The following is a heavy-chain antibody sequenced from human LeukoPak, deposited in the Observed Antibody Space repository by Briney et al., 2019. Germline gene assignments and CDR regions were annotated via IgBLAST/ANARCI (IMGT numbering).Heavy chain of an antibody. Sequence: PGGSLRLSCAASGFPFSSHNMNWVRQAPGKGLEWVSYITSSSNYIYYADSVKGRFTTSRDNAKNSLYLQMNSLRAEDTAVYYCARAIFSSGWYLVDYWGQGTLVTVSS. V-gene: IGHV3-21*01. CDR1: GFPFSSHN. J-gene: IGHJ4*02. CDR3: ARAIFSSGWYLVDY. CDR2: ITSSSNYI. D-gene: IGHD6-19*01.